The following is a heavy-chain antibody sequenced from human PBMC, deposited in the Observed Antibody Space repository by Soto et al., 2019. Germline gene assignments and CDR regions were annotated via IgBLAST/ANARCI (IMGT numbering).Heavy chain of an antibody. Sequence: EVQVLESGGGLVQPGGSLRLSCTASGFTFNKYAMNWVRQAPGKGLEWVSAVSGSGGSTYYADSVKGRFTISRDNSKNTMYLQMNRLRAEETAVYYCAKAGPSSGYYYASDYWGQGTLVTVSS. V-gene: IGHV3-23*01. CDR3: AKAGPSSGYYYASDY. J-gene: IGHJ4*02. CDR2: VSGSGGST. CDR1: GFTFNKYA. D-gene: IGHD3-22*01.